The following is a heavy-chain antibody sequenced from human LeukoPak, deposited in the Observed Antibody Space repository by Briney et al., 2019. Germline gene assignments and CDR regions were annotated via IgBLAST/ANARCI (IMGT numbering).Heavy chain of an antibody. CDR2: ISSSSSYI. D-gene: IGHD3-3*01. CDR1: GFTFSSYS. CDR3: AREYYDFWSGYYNYYYYGMDV. Sequence: GGSLRLSCAASGFTFSSYSMNWVRQAPGKGLEWVSSISSSSSYIYYADSVKGRFTISRDNAKNSLYLQMNSLRAEDTAVYYCAREYYDFWSGYYNYYYYGMDVWGRGTTVTVSS. J-gene: IGHJ6*02. V-gene: IGHV3-21*01.